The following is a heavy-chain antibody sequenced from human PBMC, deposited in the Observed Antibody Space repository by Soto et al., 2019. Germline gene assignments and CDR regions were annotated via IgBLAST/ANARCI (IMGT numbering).Heavy chain of an antibody. J-gene: IGHJ6*02. V-gene: IGHV3-30-3*01. CDR3: ARVGNYGDSPYYNYGSDV. CDR2: ISFDGSDL. Sequence: HPGGSLRLSCTASGFVILNYAFHWVRQAPGKGLEWVAVISFDGSDLFHADSVKGRFTISRDNSRDTLYLQMSSLRADDTAAYYCARVGNYGDSPYYNYGSDVWGQGTTVTVSS. D-gene: IGHD4-17*01. CDR1: GFVILNYA.